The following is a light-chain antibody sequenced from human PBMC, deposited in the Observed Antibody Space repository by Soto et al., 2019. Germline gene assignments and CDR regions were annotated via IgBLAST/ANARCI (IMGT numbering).Light chain of an antibody. CDR2: QDN. CDR3: QARDSSTLFV. J-gene: IGLJ1*01. Sequence: SYELTQPPSVSVSPGQTASITCSGDKLGDKYVCWYQQRPGQSPVLVIYQDNRRPSGIPERFSGSNSGNTATLTISGTQALDEADYYCQARDSSTLFVFGAGTKVTV. V-gene: IGLV3-1*01. CDR1: KLGDKY.